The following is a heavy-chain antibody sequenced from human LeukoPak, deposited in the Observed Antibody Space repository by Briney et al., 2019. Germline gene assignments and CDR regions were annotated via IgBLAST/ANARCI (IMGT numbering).Heavy chain of an antibody. J-gene: IGHJ6*03. V-gene: IGHV4-39*07. Sequence: SETLSLTCTVSGGSISSSSYYWGWIRQPPGKGLEWIGSIYYSGSTYYNPSLKSRVTISVDTSKNQFSLKLSSVTAADTAVYYCARDLMSSSWTDYYYYYYMDVWGKGTTVTVSS. D-gene: IGHD6-13*01. CDR3: ARDLMSSSWTDYYYYYYMDV. CDR1: GGSISSSSYY. CDR2: IYYSGST.